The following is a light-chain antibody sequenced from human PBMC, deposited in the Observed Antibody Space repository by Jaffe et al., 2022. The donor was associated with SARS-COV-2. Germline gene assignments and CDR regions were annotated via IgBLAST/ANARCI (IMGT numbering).Light chain of an antibody. CDR1: QSVITY. V-gene: IGKV3-11*01. CDR3: QQRYNWPPIT. Sequence: EVVLTQSPATLSLSPGERATLSCRASQSVITYLAWYQQKPGQAPRLLIYDASNRATGVPARFSGSGSGTDFTLTISSLEPEDFAVYYCQQRYNWPPITFGQGTRLEIK. J-gene: IGKJ5*01. CDR2: DAS.